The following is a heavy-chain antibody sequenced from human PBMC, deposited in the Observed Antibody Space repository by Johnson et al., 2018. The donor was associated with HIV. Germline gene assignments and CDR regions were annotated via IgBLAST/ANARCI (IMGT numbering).Heavy chain of an antibody. CDR3: AKDTGRAARGTFDI. V-gene: IGHV3-9*01. J-gene: IGHJ3*02. CDR1: GFTFDDYA. D-gene: IGHD3-10*01. CDR2: ISWTSGSI. Sequence: VQLVESGGGLVQPRRSLRLSCAASGFTFDDYAMHWVRQAPGKGLEWVSGISWTSGSIGYADSVKGRFPISRDNAKNSLYLQMNSLRAEDTALYYCAKDTGRAARGTFDIWGQGTMVTVSS.